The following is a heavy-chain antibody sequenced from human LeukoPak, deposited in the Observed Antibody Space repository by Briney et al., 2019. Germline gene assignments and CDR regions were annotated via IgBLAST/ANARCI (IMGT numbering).Heavy chain of an antibody. CDR2: INWNGGST. J-gene: IGHJ4*02. Sequence: PGGSLRLSCAASGFTFDDYGMSWVRQAPGKGLEWVSGINWNGGSTGYADSVKGRFTISRDNAKNSLYLQMNSLRAEDTAVYYCARVWADSYGTDYWGQGTLVTVSS. CDR3: ARVWADSYGTDY. D-gene: IGHD5-18*01. CDR1: GFTFDDYG. V-gene: IGHV3-20*04.